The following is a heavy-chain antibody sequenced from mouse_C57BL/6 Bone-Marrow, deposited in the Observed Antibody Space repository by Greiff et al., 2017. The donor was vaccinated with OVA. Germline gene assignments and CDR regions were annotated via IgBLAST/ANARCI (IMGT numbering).Heavy chain of an antibody. CDR3: ARRRQLRAMDY. Sequence: VQLQQSGAELVKPGASVKISCKASGYAFSSYWMNWVKQRPGKGLEWIGQIYPGDGDTNYNGKFKGKATLTADKSSSTAYMQLSSLTSEDSAVYFCARRRQLRAMDYWGQGTSVTVSS. CDR2: IYPGDGDT. J-gene: IGHJ4*01. D-gene: IGHD3-2*01. CDR1: GYAFSSYW. V-gene: IGHV1-80*01.